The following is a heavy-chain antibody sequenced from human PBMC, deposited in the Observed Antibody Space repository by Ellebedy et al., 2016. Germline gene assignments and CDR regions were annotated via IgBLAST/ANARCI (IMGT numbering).Heavy chain of an antibody. J-gene: IGHJ2*01. D-gene: IGHD2-2*01. V-gene: IGHV3-30-3*01. CDR1: GFTFSSYA. CDR3: ARDQVVPAAMDWYFDL. CDR2: ISYDGSNK. Sequence: GESLKISCAASGFTFSSYAMHWVRQAPGKGLEWVAVISYDGSNKYYADSVKGRFTISRDNSKNTLYLQMNSLRAEDTAVYYCARDQVVPAAMDWYFDLWGRGTLVTVSS.